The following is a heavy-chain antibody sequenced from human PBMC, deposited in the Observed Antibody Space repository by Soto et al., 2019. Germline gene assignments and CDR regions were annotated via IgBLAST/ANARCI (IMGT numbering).Heavy chain of an antibody. CDR3: ARDLWGYCGTDCYPLDV. Sequence: ASETLSLTCTVSGGSISSGGYYWSWIRQHPGKGLEWIGYIYYSGSTYYNPSLKSRVTISVDTSKNQFSLKLNSVTAADTAVYYCARDLWGYCGTDCYPLDVWGQGTTVTVSS. CDR2: IYYSGST. V-gene: IGHV4-31*03. CDR1: GGSISSGGYY. D-gene: IGHD2-21*02. J-gene: IGHJ6*02.